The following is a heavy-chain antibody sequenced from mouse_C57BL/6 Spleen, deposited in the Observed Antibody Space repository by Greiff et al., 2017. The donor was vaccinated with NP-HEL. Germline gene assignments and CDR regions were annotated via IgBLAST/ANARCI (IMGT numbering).Heavy chain of an antibody. V-gene: IGHV5-6*01. CDR1: GFTFSSYG. Sequence: VQLKESGGDLVKPGGSLKLSCAASGFTFSSYGMSWVRQTPDKRLEWVATISSGGSYTYYPDSVKGRFTISRDNAKNTLYLQMSSLKSEDTAMYYCARGSTTVVGHWYFDVWGTGTTVTVSS. D-gene: IGHD1-1*01. J-gene: IGHJ1*03. CDR2: ISSGGSYT. CDR3: ARGSTTVVGHWYFDV.